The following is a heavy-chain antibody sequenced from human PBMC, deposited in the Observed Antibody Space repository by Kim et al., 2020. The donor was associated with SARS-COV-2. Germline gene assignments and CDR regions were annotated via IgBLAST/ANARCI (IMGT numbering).Heavy chain of an antibody. V-gene: IGHV3-23*01. CDR2: FTGDGLT. J-gene: IGHJ1*01. Sequence: GGSLRLSCAASGFTFSNYGMTWVRQTPGKGLEWVSSFTGDGLTHYADSAKGRFTISRDNSKNMPYLHMNSMRAEDTAVVYCGDYDGAGRHVNYWGQGTL. D-gene: IGHD3-10*01. CDR3: GDYDGAGRHVNY. CDR1: GFTFSNYG.